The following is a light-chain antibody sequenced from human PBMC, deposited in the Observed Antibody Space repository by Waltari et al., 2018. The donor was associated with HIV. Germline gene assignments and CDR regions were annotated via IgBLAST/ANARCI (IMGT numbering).Light chain of an antibody. V-gene: IGLV3-21*02. CDR1: NIGSTR. CDR3: QVWDSRRDWV. CDR2: DDS. Sequence: SNVLTQPPSVPVSPGQTARITCGGNNIGSTRFHWYQQKPGQPPVVVVFDDSDRPSGIPERFSGSNSANTATLTISTVEAGDEADYYCQVWDSRRDWVFGGGTKLTVL. J-gene: IGLJ3*02.